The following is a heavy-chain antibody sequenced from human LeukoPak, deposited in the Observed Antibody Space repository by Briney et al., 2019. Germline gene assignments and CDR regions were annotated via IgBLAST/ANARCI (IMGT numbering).Heavy chain of an antibody. J-gene: IGHJ4*02. CDR3: ARHRYYYDSSGYYRGSPGAGYFDY. V-gene: IGHV5-51*01. CDR2: IYPGDSDT. Sequence: GESLKISCKGSGYSFTSYWIGWVRQMPGKGLEWMGIIYPGDSDTRYSPSFQGQVTISADKSISTAYLQWSSLKASDTAMYYCARHRYYYDSSGYYRGSPGAGYFDYWGQGTLVTVSS. CDR1: GYSFTSYW. D-gene: IGHD3-22*01.